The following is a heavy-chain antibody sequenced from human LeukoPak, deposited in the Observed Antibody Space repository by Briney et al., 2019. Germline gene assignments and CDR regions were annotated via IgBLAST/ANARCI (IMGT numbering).Heavy chain of an antibody. Sequence: SETLSLTCIVSGGSISSGGYYWSWIRQPAGKGLEWIGRIYTSGSTNYNPSLKSRVTMSVDTSKNQFSLKLSSVTAADTAVYYCARGIYGGKGGRWFDPWGQGTLVTVSS. J-gene: IGHJ5*02. CDR3: ARGIYGGKGGRWFDP. V-gene: IGHV4-61*02. CDR1: GGSISSGGYY. CDR2: IYTSGST. D-gene: IGHD4-23*01.